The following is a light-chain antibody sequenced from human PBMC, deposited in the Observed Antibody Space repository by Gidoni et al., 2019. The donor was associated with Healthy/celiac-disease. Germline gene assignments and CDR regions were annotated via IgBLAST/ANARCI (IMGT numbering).Light chain of an antibody. CDR1: RSNIGSNT. Sequence: QSVLTQPPSASGTPGQGVTISCSGSRSNIGSNTVNWYQQLPGTAPKLLIYSNNQRPSGVPDRFSGSKSGTSASLAISGLQSEDEADYYCATWDDSLNGGVFGGGTKLTVL. CDR2: SNN. CDR3: ATWDDSLNGGV. J-gene: IGLJ2*01. V-gene: IGLV1-44*01.